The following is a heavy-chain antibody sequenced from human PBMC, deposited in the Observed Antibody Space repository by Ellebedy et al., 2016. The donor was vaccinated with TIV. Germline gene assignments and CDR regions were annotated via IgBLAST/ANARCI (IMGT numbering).Heavy chain of an antibody. J-gene: IGHJ6*02. V-gene: IGHV6-1*01. CDR1: GXSFSTDIG. D-gene: IGHD3-10*01. CDR2: XXYMAKWNN. Sequence: SQTLSLTCVISGXSFSTDIGWXWIXQXPSSGXXXXXXXXYMAKWNNDYAVSLKSRITINPDTSKNLFSLQLNSVTPEDTAVYYCARGWFGSGMGVWGQGTTVTVSS. CDR3: ARGWFGSGMGV.